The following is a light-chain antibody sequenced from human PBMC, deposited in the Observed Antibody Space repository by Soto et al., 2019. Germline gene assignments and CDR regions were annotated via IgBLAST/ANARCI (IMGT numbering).Light chain of an antibody. V-gene: IGKV1-13*02. CDR1: QGSSSA. J-gene: IGKJ5*01. Sequence: AIQVTQSPSSLSASVGDTVTITCRASQGSSSAFAWYQQKPGKVPRLLIYDVFNLQSGVPSRFSGSGSGTDFTLTISRLQPEDVATYYCQQLETYPLTFGQGTRLEVK. CDR2: DVF. CDR3: QQLETYPLT.